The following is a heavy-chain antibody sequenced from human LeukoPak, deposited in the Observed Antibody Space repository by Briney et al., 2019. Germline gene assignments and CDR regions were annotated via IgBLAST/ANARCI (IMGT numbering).Heavy chain of an antibody. Sequence: PSETLSLTCAVYGGSFSGYYWSWIRQPPGKGLEWIGEINHSGSTNYNPPLKSRVTISVDTSKNQFSLKLSSVTAADTAVYYCVRYGSGSYSTRWFDPWGQGTLVTVSS. CDR2: INHSGST. J-gene: IGHJ5*02. D-gene: IGHD3-10*01. CDR1: GGSFSGYY. V-gene: IGHV4-34*01. CDR3: VRYGSGSYSTRWFDP.